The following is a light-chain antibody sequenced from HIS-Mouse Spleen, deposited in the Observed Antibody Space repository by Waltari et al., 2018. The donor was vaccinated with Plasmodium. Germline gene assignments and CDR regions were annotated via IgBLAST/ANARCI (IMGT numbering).Light chain of an antibody. V-gene: IGLV3-25*03. CDR3: QSADSSGTYV. J-gene: IGLJ1*01. CDR1: ALPKQY. Sequence: SYELTQPPSVSVSPGQPARITCSGDALPKQYAYWYQQKPGQAPVLVIYKDRERPSGIPERFSGSSSGTTVTLTISGVQAEDEADYYCQSADSSGTYVFGTGTKVTVL. CDR2: KDR.